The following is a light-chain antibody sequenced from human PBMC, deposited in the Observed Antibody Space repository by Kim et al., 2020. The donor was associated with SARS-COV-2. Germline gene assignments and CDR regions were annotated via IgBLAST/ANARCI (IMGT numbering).Light chain of an antibody. CDR1: QSVNYDY. V-gene: IGKV3-20*01. J-gene: IGKJ4*01. CDR2: DVS. Sequence: EIVLMQSPGTLSVSPGVRATLSCRACQSVNYDYIAWSQQKPGQAPRLLIYDVSSSATGIPDRFSGSGSGTNFTLTISRLESEDFAVYHCQQYANSPITFGGGTKVDIK. CDR3: QQYANSPIT.